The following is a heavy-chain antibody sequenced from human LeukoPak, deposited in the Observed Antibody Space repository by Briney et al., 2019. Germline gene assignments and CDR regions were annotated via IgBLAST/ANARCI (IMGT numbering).Heavy chain of an antibody. Sequence: PGGSLRLSCVVSGFTLRSYNMHWVRQAPGKGLVWVSYISTSSYYIYYADSVKGRFTISRDDAKNSLYLQMNSLRDEDTALYYCARDASGSSTGLIDSWGQGTLVTVSS. CDR2: ISTSSYYI. D-gene: IGHD1-26*01. J-gene: IGHJ4*02. V-gene: IGHV3-21*01. CDR1: GFTLRSYN. CDR3: ARDASGSSTGLIDS.